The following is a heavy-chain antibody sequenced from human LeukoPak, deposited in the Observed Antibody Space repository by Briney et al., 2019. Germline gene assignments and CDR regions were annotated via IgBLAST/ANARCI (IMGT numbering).Heavy chain of an antibody. Sequence: GGSLRLSCAASGFTFSAYWMHWVRQVPGKGLVWVSRINNDGTATFFADSVKGRFTISRDNSKNTLYLQMNSLRAEDTAVYYCSRAGGGYSYGYYMDVWGKGTTVTISS. CDR2: INNDGTAT. J-gene: IGHJ6*03. CDR3: SRAGGGYSYGYYMDV. D-gene: IGHD5-18*01. V-gene: IGHV3-74*01. CDR1: GFTFSAYW.